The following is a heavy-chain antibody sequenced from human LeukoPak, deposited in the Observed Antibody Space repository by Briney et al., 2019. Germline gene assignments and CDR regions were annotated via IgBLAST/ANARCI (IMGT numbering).Heavy chain of an antibody. V-gene: IGHV1-2*02. CDR3: ARDLSRGSDFFSY. CDR2: INPNRGGT. Sequence: GASVTVSCKASGFRFTGYYMHWVRQAPGQGREGMGWINPNRGGTNYAQKFQGRVTITTDTSISTAYMELSRLRSDDTAVYYCARDLSRGSDFFSYWGQGTLATASS. CDR1: GFRFTGYY. D-gene: IGHD5-12*01. J-gene: IGHJ4*02.